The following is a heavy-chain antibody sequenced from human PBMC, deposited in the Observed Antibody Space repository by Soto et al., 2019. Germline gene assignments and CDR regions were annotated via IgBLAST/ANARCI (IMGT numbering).Heavy chain of an antibody. CDR1: GFTLSSSA. D-gene: IGHD6-13*01. CDR3: AKDFKAAGYFDY. V-gene: IGHV3-23*01. J-gene: IGHJ4*02. Sequence: GGSLRLSCAVSGFTLSSSAMSWVRQAPGKGLEWVSSISVSGGSTYYAGSVKGRFTISRDNSKNTLYLQMNSLRAEATAVYYCAKDFKAAGYFDYWGQGTLVTVSS. CDR2: ISVSGGST.